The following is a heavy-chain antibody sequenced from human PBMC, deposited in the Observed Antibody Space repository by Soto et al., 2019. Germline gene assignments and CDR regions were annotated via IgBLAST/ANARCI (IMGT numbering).Heavy chain of an antibody. CDR1: VFTFSSYW. CDR2: INSDGSST. CDR3: ARDRRYFDWDIPPDAFDI. D-gene: IGHD3-9*01. Sequence: GGSLRLSCAASVFTFSSYWMHWVRQAPGKGLVWVSRINSDGSSTSYADSVKGRFTISRDNAKNTLYLQMNSLRAEDTAVYYCARDRRYFDWDIPPDAFDIWGQGTMVTVSS. V-gene: IGHV3-74*01. J-gene: IGHJ3*02.